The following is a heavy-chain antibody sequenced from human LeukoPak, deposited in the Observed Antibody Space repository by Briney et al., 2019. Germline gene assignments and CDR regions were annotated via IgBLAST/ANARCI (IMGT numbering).Heavy chain of an antibody. CDR2: ISSSSSYI. CDR3: ASDGRIFGVVSY. CDR1: GFTFSSYS. V-gene: IGHV3-21*01. J-gene: IGHJ4*02. D-gene: IGHD3-3*01. Sequence: GGSLRLSCAASGFTFSSYSMNWVRQAPGKGLEWVSSISSSSSYIYYADSVKGRFTISRDNAKNSLYLQMNSLRAEDTAVYYCASDGRIFGVVSYWGQGTLVTVSS.